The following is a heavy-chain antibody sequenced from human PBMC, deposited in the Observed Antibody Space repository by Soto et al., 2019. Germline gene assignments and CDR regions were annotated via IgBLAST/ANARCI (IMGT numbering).Heavy chain of an antibody. V-gene: IGHV4-34*01. CDR1: DGSSNNYY. CDR2: INHSGST. D-gene: IGHD3-10*01. J-gene: IGHJ4*02. CDR3: ARGGLIRGVLYY. Sequence: QVQLQQWGAGLLKPSETLSLTCAVYDGSSNNYYWSWIRQPPGKGLEWIGEINHSGSTNYNASLKSRVTISEDTYKKQFSLELRFVTAADTAVYYCARGGLIRGVLYYWGQGTLVTVSS.